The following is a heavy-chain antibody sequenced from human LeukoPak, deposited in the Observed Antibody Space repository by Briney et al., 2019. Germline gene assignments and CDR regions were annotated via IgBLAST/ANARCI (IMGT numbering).Heavy chain of an antibody. CDR2: IYYSGST. J-gene: IGHJ4*02. CDR1: GGSISTY. V-gene: IGHV4-59*01. Sequence: SETLSLTCTVSGGSISTYWSWIRQPPGRGLEWIGYIYYSGSTNYNPSLRSRVTISVDTSRDQFSLKLSSVTAADTAVYYCARGDGYNYPFDYWSQGTLVTVSS. D-gene: IGHD5-24*01. CDR3: ARGDGYNYPFDY.